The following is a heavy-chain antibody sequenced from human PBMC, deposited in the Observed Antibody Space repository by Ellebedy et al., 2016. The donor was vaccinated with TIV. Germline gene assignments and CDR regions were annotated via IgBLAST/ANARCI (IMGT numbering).Heavy chain of an antibody. D-gene: IGHD6-13*01. CDR2: IKRNSDGATR. CDR1: GFTFSEAW. V-gene: IGHV3-15*01. J-gene: IGHJ4*02. Sequence: GGSLRLXXGAFGFTFSEAWMTWVRQAPGKGLERVGRIKRNSDGATRHYAAPVKGRFIISRDDSKNTLYLQVSSLKTEDTAVFYCTTGSSSSWYTDYWGQGTLVTVSS. CDR3: TTGSSSSWYTDY.